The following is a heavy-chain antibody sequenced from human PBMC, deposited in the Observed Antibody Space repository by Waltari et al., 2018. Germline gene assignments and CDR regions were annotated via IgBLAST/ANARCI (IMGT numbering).Heavy chain of an antibody. CDR1: GGSITNSDYY. D-gene: IGHD3-3*01. Sequence: QLQLQASGPGLVKPSETLSLPCTVSGGSITNSDYYWVWIRQPPGKGLEWIGSTFNNPSLKSRVTISVDTSKNQFSLKLSSVTAADTAVYYCARANYDFWSGQHLFDPWGQGTLVTVSS. J-gene: IGHJ5*02. CDR3: ARANYDFWSGQHLFDP. CDR2: ST. V-gene: IGHV4-39*07.